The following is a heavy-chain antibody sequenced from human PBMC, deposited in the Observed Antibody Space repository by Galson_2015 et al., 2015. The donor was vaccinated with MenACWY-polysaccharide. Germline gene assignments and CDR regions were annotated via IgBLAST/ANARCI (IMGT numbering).Heavy chain of an antibody. CDR3: TSYLVVGLSA. Sequence: SVKVSCKASGYTFTGYYMHWVRQAPGQGLEWMGWINPNNGVTNQAQKFQGRVTMTRDTSNSTAYMELSSLRSDDTAVYYCTSYLVVGLSAWGQGTLVTVSS. CDR1: GYTFTGYY. J-gene: IGHJ5*02. D-gene: IGHD2-15*01. V-gene: IGHV1-2*02. CDR2: INPNNGVT.